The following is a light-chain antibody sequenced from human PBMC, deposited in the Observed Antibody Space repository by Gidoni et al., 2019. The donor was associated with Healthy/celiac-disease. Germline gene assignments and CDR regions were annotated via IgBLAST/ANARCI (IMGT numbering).Light chain of an antibody. CDR1: QDITNY. V-gene: IGKV1-33*01. CDR3: QQYDNLPPLT. Sequence: DIQITQSPSSLSASVGDRVTITCQASQDITNYLNGYQQKQGKAPKLLIYDAANLETGVPSRVSGSGSGTDFTVTISSLQPEEIATYDCQQYDNLPPLTFGGXTKVEIK. CDR2: DAA. J-gene: IGKJ4*01.